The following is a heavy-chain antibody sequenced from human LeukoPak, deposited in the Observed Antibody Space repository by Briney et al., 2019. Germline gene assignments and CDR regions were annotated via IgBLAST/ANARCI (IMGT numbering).Heavy chain of an antibody. J-gene: IGHJ6*02. CDR2: INHSGST. Sequence: GSLRLSCAASGFTFSSYEMNWVRQAPGKGLEWIGEINHSGSTNYNPSLKSRVTISVDTSKNQFSLKLGSVTAADTAVYYCARVGYSYGTFGPYYYYGMDVWGQGTTVTVSS. D-gene: IGHD5-18*01. V-gene: IGHV4-34*01. CDR1: GFTFSSYE. CDR3: ARVGYSYGTFGPYYYYGMDV.